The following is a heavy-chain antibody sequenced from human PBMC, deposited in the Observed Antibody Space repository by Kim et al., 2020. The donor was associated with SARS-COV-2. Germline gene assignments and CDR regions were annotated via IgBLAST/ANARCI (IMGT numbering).Heavy chain of an antibody. CDR2: IWYDGSNK. CDR3: ARHGLGYCSGGSCENAFDL. CDR1: GFTFSSYG. D-gene: IGHD2-15*01. J-gene: IGHJ3*01. V-gene: IGHV3-33*08. Sequence: GGSLRLSCAASGFTFSSYGMNWVRQAPGKGLEWVAVIWYDGSNKYYADSVKGRFTISRDNSKKTLYLQMNSLRADDMAVYYCARHGLGYCSGGSCENAFDLWGQGTRVPVSS.